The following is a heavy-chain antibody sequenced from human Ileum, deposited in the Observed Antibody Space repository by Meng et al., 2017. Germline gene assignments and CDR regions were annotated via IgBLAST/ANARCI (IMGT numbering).Heavy chain of an antibody. CDR2: IFDTGPP. Sequence: VQLQESGPGLVKSSQTLALPCTVSGGSISSGDYYWRWIRQPPGKGLEWIGYIFDTGPPSYSPPLRSRLSISMDTSKNQFSLRLTSVSAADTAVYYCAASLDGNRFDPWGQGTLVTVSS. V-gene: IGHV4-30-4*01. D-gene: IGHD1-26*01. J-gene: IGHJ5*02. CDR1: GGSISSGDYY. CDR3: AASLDGNRFDP.